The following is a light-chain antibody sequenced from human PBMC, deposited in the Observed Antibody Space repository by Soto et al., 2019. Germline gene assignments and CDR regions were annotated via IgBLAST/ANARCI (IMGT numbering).Light chain of an antibody. CDR1: SSDVGGYNY. CDR2: EVN. Sequence: QSALTQPPSASGSPGQSVTISCTGTSSDVGGYNYVSWYQQHPGRAPQLMIYEVNKRPSGVPDRFSGSKSGNTASLTVSGLQAEDEADYYCSSYAGSNNFVVFGGGTKVTVL. CDR3: SSYAGSNNFVV. J-gene: IGLJ2*01. V-gene: IGLV2-8*01.